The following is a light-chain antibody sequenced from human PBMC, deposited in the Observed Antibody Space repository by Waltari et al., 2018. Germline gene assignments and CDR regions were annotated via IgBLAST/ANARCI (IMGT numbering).Light chain of an antibody. V-gene: IGKV1-39*01. CDR3: QQSYSFPRT. Sequence: DIQMTQSPSSLSASVGDRVTITCRPSQSISNYLNWYQQKPGKAPKLLISAASSLESGVPSRFTGSGSGTDFTLTISSLQREDFAIYYCQQSYSFPRTFGQGTRVEIK. CDR1: QSISNY. CDR2: AAS. J-gene: IGKJ1*01.